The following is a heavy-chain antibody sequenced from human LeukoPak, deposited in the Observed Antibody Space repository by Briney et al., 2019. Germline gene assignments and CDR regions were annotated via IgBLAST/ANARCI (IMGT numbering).Heavy chain of an antibody. Sequence: SETLSLTCTVSGGSISSGGYYWSWIRQHPGEGLEWIGYIHYSGSTYYNPSLKSRVTTAVDTSKNQFSLKLSSVTAADTAVYYCVSYGSGSYYADYWGQGTLVTVSS. J-gene: IGHJ4*02. CDR2: IHYSGST. CDR3: VSYGSGSYYADY. V-gene: IGHV4-31*03. D-gene: IGHD3-10*01. CDR1: GGSISSGGYY.